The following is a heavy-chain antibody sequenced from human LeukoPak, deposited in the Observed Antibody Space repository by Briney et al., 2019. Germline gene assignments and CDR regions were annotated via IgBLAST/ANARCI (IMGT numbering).Heavy chain of an antibody. CDR1: GGSISSSSYY. V-gene: IGHV4-39*01. D-gene: IGHD1-1*01. CDR3: ARSANNNWNDWFDP. CDR2: IYYSGST. Sequence: KASGTLSLTRTVSGGSISSSSYYWGWIRQPPGKGLEWIGSIYYSGSTYYNPSLKSRVTISVDTSKNQFSLKLSSVTAADTAVYYCARSANNNWNDWFDPWGQGTLVIVSS. J-gene: IGHJ5*02.